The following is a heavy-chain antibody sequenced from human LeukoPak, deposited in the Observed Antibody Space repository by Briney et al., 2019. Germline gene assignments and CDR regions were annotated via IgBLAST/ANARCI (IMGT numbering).Heavy chain of an antibody. D-gene: IGHD2-21*02. Sequence: GASVKVSCKASGYTFTGYYMHWVRQSPGQGPEWMGRINPNSGGTNYEQKFQGRVTMTRDTSISTAYMELSRLRSDDTAVYYCARSREIVVVTAIFDYWGQGTLVTVSS. J-gene: IGHJ4*02. CDR3: ARSREIVVVTAIFDY. CDR2: INPNSGGT. V-gene: IGHV1-2*06. CDR1: GYTFTGYY.